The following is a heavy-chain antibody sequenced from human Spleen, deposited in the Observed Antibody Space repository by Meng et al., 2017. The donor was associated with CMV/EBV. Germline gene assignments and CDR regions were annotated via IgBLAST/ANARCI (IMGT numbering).Heavy chain of an antibody. V-gene: IGHV3-48*03. J-gene: IGHJ6*02. CDR2: ISSSGSTI. D-gene: IGHD3/OR15-3a*01. Sequence: GGSLRLSCAASGFTFSSYEMNWVRQAPGKGLEWASYISSSGSTIYYADSVKGRFTVSRDNAESSLFLQMNSLRAEDTAVYYCARVATVFGLFNGVDVWGQGTTVTVSS. CDR3: ARVATVFGLFNGVDV. CDR1: GFTFSSYE.